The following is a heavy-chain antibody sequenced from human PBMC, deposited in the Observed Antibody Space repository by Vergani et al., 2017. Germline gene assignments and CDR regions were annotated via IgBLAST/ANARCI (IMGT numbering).Heavy chain of an antibody. Sequence: QVQLVQSGAEVKKPGASVKVSCKASGYTFTGYYMHWVRQAPGQGREWMGWINPNSGGTNYAQKCQGRVTMTRDTSIINAYMERSRLRADDTAVYYCARVADHLTRSVAAAAIDYWGQGTLVTVSS. J-gene: IGHJ4*02. CDR2: INPNSGGT. V-gene: IGHV1-2*02. D-gene: IGHD6-13*01. CDR1: GYTFTGYY. CDR3: ARVADHLTRSVAAAAIDY.